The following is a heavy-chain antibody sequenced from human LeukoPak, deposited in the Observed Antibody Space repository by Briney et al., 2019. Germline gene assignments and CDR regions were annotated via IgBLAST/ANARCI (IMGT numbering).Heavy chain of an antibody. V-gene: IGHV3-7*01. Sequence: GGSLRLSCAASGFIFNDYWMGWVRQAPGKGLEWVAIIKQDGSERYYVDSAKGRFTISRDNSKNSLFLQLDSLRAEDSALYYCARERDDSSGDSNYWGQGTLVTVSS. CDR3: ARERDDSSGDSNY. J-gene: IGHJ4*02. CDR1: GFIFNDYW. D-gene: IGHD3-22*01. CDR2: IKQDGSER.